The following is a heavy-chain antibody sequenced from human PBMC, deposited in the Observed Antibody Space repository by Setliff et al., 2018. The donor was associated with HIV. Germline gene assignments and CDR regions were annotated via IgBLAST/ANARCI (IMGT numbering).Heavy chain of an antibody. V-gene: IGHV1-3*01. CDR2: IHAGNGYT. Sequence: ASVKVSCKASGYTFTSYAMHWVRQAPGQRLEWMGWIHAGNGYTKYSQKFQGRVTITRDTSASTAYMELSSLRSEDTAVYYCARDAFDYTAYYYSYMDVWGKGTTVTVSS. D-gene: IGHD4-4*01. J-gene: IGHJ6*03. CDR1: GYTFTSYA. CDR3: ARDAFDYTAYYYSYMDV.